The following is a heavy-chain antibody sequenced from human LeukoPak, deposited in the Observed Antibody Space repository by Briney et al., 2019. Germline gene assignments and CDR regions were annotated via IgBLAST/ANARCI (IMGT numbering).Heavy chain of an antibody. J-gene: IGHJ4*02. CDR1: GFTFSSCA. CDR3: ASTPGDIVVVVAALDY. Sequence: PGGSLRLSCAASGFTFSSCAMSWVRQAPGKGLEWVSAISGSGGSTYYADSVKGRFTISRDNSKNTLYLQMNSLRAEDTAVYYCASTPGDIVVVVAALDYWGQGTLVTVSS. V-gene: IGHV3-23*01. CDR2: ISGSGGST. D-gene: IGHD2-15*01.